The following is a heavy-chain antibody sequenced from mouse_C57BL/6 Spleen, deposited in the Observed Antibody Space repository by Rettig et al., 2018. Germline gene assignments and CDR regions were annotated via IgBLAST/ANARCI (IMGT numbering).Heavy chain of an antibody. J-gene: IGHJ4*01. V-gene: IGHV14-4*01. Sequence: LEWIGWIDPENGDTEYASKFRGKATITADTSSNTAYLQLSSLTSEDTAVYYCTKPYAMDYWGQGTSVTVSS. CDR2: IDPENGDT. CDR3: TKPYAMDY.